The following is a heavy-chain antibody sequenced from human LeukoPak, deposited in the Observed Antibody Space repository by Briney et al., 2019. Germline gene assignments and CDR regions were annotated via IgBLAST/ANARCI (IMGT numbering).Heavy chain of an antibody. J-gene: IGHJ5*02. V-gene: IGHV1-24*01. CDR2: FDPEDGET. Sequence: GASVKVSCKVSGYTLTELSMHWVRQAPGKGLEWMGGFDPEDGETIYAQKFQGRVTMTEDTSTDTAYMELSSLRSEDTAVYYCARGAIRIAAAAPGVWFDPWGQGTLVTVSS. CDR3: ARGAIRIAAAAPGVWFDP. CDR1: GYTLTELS. D-gene: IGHD6-13*01.